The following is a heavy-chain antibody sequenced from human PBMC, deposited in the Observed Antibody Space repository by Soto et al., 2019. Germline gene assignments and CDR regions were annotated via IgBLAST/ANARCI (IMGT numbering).Heavy chain of an antibody. J-gene: IGHJ3*02. Sequence: ASVKVSCKASGYTFTSYGISWVRQAPGQGLEWMGWISAYNGNTNYAQKLQGRVTTTTDTSTSTAYMELRSLRSDDTTVYYCARVQGDPRNPDAFDIWGQGTMVTVSS. CDR3: ARVQGDPRNPDAFDI. V-gene: IGHV1-18*01. CDR1: GYTFTSYG. CDR2: ISAYNGNT. D-gene: IGHD3-16*01.